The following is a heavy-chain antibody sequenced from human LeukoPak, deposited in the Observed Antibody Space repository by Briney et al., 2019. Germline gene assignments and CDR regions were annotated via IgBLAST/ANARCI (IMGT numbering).Heavy chain of an antibody. CDR3: ARVSRYSSPRAGFGY. CDR2: INASGGST. D-gene: IGHD6-13*01. J-gene: IGHJ4*02. V-gene: IGHV1-46*04. Sequence: ASVKVSCKASGDTFTSYYMHWGRQAPGQGLEWMGIINASGGSTSYAQKLRGGVTMTRDTSTSTVYMELSSVRAEETAAYYCARVSRYSSPRAGFGYWGQGPLVTVSS. CDR1: GDTFTSYY.